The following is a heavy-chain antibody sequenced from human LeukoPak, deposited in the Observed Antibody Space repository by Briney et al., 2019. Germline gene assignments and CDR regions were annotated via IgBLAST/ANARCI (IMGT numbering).Heavy chain of an antibody. D-gene: IGHD3-22*01. J-gene: IGHJ4*02. CDR2: IWFDGSNQ. CDR1: GFIFSNYG. Sequence: GGSLRLSCAASGFIFSNYGMHWVRQAPGKGLECVAVIWFDGSNQYHADAVKGRFTISRDNSKNTLYLQMSSLRAEDTALYYCARDDFAGDSSGYIDYWGQGTLVTVSS. CDR3: ARDDFAGDSSGYIDY. V-gene: IGHV3-33*01.